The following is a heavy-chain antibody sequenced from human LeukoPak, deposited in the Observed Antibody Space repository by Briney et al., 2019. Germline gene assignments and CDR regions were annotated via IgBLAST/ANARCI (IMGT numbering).Heavy chain of an antibody. CDR2: IYSGGST. CDR3: ARGHPSVLRYFDWMGGHDY. J-gene: IGHJ4*02. Sequence: PGGSLKLSCAASGFTVSSNYMSWVRQAPGKGLEWVSVIYSGGSTYYADSVKGRFTISRDNSKNTLYLQMNSLRAEDTAVYYCARGHPSVLRYFDWMGGHDYWGQGTLVTVSS. D-gene: IGHD3-9*01. CDR1: GFTVSSNY. V-gene: IGHV3-66*01.